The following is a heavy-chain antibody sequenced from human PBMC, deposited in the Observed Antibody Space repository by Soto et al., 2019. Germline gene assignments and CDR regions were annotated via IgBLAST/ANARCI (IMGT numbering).Heavy chain of an antibody. CDR3: ARSGQAYCGGDCYSAPDY. CDR2: IIPILGIA. D-gene: IGHD2-21*02. CDR1: GGTFSSYT. V-gene: IGHV1-69*02. J-gene: IGHJ4*02. Sequence: QVQLVQSGAEVKKPGSSVKVSCKASGGTFSSYTISWVRQAPGQGLEWMGRIIPILGIANYAQKFQGRVTITADKYTSTAYMELSSLRSEDTAVYYCARSGQAYCGGDCYSAPDYWGQGTLVTVSS.